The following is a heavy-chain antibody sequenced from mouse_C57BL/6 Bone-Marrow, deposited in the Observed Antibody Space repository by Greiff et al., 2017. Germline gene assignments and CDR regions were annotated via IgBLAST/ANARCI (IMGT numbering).Heavy chain of an antibody. CDR2: IFPGDGDT. D-gene: IGHD1-1*01. Sequence: VQLQQSGPELVKPGASVKISCKASGYAFSSSWMNWVKPRPGKGLGWIGRIFPGDGDTNYNGKFKGKATLPADKSSSTAYMQLSSLTSEDSAVYFCARSATTVVASYYAMDYWGQGTSVTVSS. J-gene: IGHJ4*01. CDR3: ARSATTVVASYYAMDY. V-gene: IGHV1-82*01. CDR1: GYAFSSSW.